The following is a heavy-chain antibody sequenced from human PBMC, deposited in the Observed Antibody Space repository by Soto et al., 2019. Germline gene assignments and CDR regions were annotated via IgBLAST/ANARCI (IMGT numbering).Heavy chain of an antibody. D-gene: IGHD5-18*01. V-gene: IGHV4-39*01. CDR2: VHYSGSS. CDR3: SCIFSGGYSYGFYYYGMDV. CDR1: GGSIRSNIYY. Sequence: SETLSLTCSVSGGSIRSNIYYWGGIRQPPRFCLLLFSTVHYSGSSSYTPSLKSRVTISADTSMNHFSLRLNSVTAADTSVYYCSCIFSGGYSYGFYYYGMDVWGPGTTVT. J-gene: IGHJ6*02.